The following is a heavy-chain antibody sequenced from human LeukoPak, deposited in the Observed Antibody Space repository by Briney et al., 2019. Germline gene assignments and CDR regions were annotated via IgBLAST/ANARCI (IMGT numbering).Heavy chain of an antibody. CDR3: ARDQSGGFDY. CDR1: GFTFSNYA. D-gene: IGHD1-26*01. Sequence: GRSLRLSCAASGFTFSNYAMHWVRQAPGKGLEWVTVISYDGSREFYADSVKGRFTISRDNSKNTLYLQMNSLRPEDTAMYYCARDQSGGFDYWGQGTLVTVSS. V-gene: IGHV3-30-3*01. CDR2: ISYDGSRE. J-gene: IGHJ4*02.